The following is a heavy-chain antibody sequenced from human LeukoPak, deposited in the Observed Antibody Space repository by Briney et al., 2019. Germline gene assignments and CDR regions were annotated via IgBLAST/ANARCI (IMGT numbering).Heavy chain of an antibody. Sequence: PGGSLRLSCEVSGSTFRDAWMTWVRQAPGKGLEWVGRIKSERDGGTVDYGAPGNGRFTISRDDSKNTLYLQMNSLKTEDTAVYYCTTDAPYYYGSGSYYAFDIWGQGTMVTVSS. CDR1: GSTFRDAW. D-gene: IGHD3-10*01. CDR2: IKSERDGGTV. CDR3: TTDAPYYYGSGSYYAFDI. J-gene: IGHJ3*02. V-gene: IGHV3-15*01.